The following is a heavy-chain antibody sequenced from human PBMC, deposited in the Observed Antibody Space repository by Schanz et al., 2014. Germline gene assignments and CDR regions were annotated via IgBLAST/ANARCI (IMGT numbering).Heavy chain of an antibody. CDR2: ISWNSGSV. CDR3: TNGHKTTVKRVGYYYGMDV. V-gene: IGHV3-9*01. Sequence: EVQLVESGGGLVQPGRSLRLSCAASGFTFDNYAMHWVRQAPGKGLEWVSSISWNSGSVAYADSVKGRFTISRDDAKTSLSLKMNSISDEASELYYCTNGHKTTVKRVGYYYGMDVWGQGTTVTVSS. J-gene: IGHJ6*02. D-gene: IGHD4-4*01. CDR1: GFTFDNYA.